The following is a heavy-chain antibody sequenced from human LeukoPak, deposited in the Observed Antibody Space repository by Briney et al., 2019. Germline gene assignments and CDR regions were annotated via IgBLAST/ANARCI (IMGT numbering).Heavy chain of an antibody. CDR3: ARHRLRWELRDAFDI. CDR1: GGSISSSSYY. CDR2: IYYSGST. D-gene: IGHD1-26*01. Sequence: PSETLSLACTVSGGSISSSSYYWGWIRQPPGKGLEWIGSIYYSGSTYYNPSLKSRVTISVDTSKNQFSLKLSSVTAADTAVYYCARHRLRWELRDAFDIWGQGTMVTVSS. J-gene: IGHJ3*02. V-gene: IGHV4-39*01.